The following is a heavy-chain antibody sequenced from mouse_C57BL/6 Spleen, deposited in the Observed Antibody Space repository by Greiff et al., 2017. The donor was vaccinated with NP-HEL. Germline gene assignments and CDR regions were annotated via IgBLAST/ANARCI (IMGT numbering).Heavy chain of an antibody. CDR1: GYAFSSYW. CDR3: ARGRIYYYGSSYSFFAY. J-gene: IGHJ3*01. D-gene: IGHD1-1*01. Sequence: QVQLQQSGAELVKPGASVKISCKASGYAFSSYWMNWVKQRPGKGLEWIGQIYPGDGDTNYNGKFKGKATLTADKSSSTAYMQLSSLTSEDSAVYFCARGRIYYYGSSYSFFAYWGQGTLVTVSA. V-gene: IGHV1-80*01. CDR2: IYPGDGDT.